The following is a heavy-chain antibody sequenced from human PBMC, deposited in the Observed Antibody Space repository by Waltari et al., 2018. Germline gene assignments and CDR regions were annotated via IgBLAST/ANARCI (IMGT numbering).Heavy chain of an antibody. J-gene: IGHJ4*02. Sequence: EVQLVESGGGLVQPGRSLRLSCTASGFTFGDYAMSGVRQAPGKGLEWVGFIRSKAYGGTTEYAASVKGRFTISRDDSKSIAYLQMNSLKTEDTAVYYCTRIRITIFGVVKIGDYWGQGTLVTVSS. D-gene: IGHD3-3*01. V-gene: IGHV3-49*04. CDR2: IRSKAYGGTT. CDR1: GFTFGDYA. CDR3: TRIRITIFGVVKIGDY.